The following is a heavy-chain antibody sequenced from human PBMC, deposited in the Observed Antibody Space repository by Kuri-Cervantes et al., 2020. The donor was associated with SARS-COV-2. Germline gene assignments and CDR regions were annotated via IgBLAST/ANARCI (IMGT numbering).Heavy chain of an antibody. V-gene: IGHV3-74*01. CDR2: TNSDGIST. J-gene: IGHJ2*01. Sequence: GGSLRLSCAASGFPFRSYWMHWVRQAPGKGLVWVSRTNSDGISTSYADSVKGRFTISSDNAKNTLYLQLNSLGAEDTAVYYCARGGVVTADWYFDLWGRGTLVTVSS. CDR1: GFPFRSYW. D-gene: IGHD2-21*02. CDR3: ARGGVVTADWYFDL.